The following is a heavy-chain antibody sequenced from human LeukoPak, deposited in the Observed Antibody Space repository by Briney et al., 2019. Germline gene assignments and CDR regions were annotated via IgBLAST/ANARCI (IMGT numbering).Heavy chain of an antibody. CDR2: IYYSGST. Sequence: SETLSLTCAVYGGSFSSGGYYWSWIRQHPGKGLEWIGYIYYSGSTYYNPSLKSRVTISVDTSKNQFSLKLSSVTAADTAVYYCARVNGDYFNWFDPWGQGTLVTVSS. J-gene: IGHJ5*02. D-gene: IGHD4-17*01. V-gene: IGHV4-31*11. CDR3: ARVNGDYFNWFDP. CDR1: GGSFSSGGYY.